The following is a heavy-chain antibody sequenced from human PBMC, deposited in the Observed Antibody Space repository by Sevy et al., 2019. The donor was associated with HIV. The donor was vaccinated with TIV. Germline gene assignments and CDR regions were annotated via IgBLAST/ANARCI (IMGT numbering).Heavy chain of an antibody. Sequence: ASVKVSCKASGYTFTSYGISWVRQAPGQGLEWMGWISAYNGNTNYAQKLQGRVTMTTDTSTSTAYMELGSLRSDDTAVYYCARDSRFYYDSSGYYKEMVYWGQGTLVTVSS. CDR2: ISAYNGNT. CDR3: ARDSRFYYDSSGYYKEMVY. J-gene: IGHJ4*02. V-gene: IGHV1-18*04. CDR1: GYTFTSYG. D-gene: IGHD3-22*01.